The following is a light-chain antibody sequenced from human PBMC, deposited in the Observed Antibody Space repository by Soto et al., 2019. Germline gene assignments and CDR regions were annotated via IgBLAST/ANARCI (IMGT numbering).Light chain of an antibody. Sequence: ESVLMEGPGTLSLSPGERATLSCRASQSVSNNYLAWYQQKPGQAPRLLIYGASNRATGIPDRFSGSGSGTDFTLTISILAPEYSAVYYCQQYGSSSTFGQGTKVDI. CDR3: QQYGSSST. CDR2: GAS. J-gene: IGKJ1*01. V-gene: IGKV3-20*01. CDR1: QSVSNNY.